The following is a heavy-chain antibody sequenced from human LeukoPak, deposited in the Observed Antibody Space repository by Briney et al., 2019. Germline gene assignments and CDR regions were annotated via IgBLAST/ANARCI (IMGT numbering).Heavy chain of an antibody. J-gene: IGHJ4*02. V-gene: IGHV3-23*01. CDR1: GFTFSSYA. Sequence: GGSLRLSCAASGFTFSSYAMSWVRQAPGKGLEWVSTISGSGGNTYYADSVKGRFTISRDNSKNTLYLQMNSLRAEDTAVYYCAKFRVVTPNNSGTFDYWGQGTLVAVSS. CDR2: ISGSGGNT. CDR3: AKFRVVTPNNSGTFDY. D-gene: IGHD3-22*01.